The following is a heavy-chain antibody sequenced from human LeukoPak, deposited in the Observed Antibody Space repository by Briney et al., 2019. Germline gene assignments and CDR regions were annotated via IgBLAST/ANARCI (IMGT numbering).Heavy chain of an antibody. J-gene: IGHJ6*02. CDR1: GFTFSSYS. Sequence: GGSLRLSCAASGFTFSSYSMNWVRQAPGKGLEWVSYISSSSSTIYYADSVKGRFTISRDNAKNSLYLQMNSLRDEDTAVYYCARDLVGSGSGPTHYYYGMDVWGQGTTVTVSS. D-gene: IGHD3-10*01. V-gene: IGHV3-48*02. CDR2: ISSSSSTI. CDR3: ARDLVGSGSGPTHYYYGMDV.